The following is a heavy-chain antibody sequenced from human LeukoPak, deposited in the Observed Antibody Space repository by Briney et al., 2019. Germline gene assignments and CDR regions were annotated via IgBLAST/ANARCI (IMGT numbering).Heavy chain of an antibody. J-gene: IGHJ4*02. CDR3: ARRSGSYAFDY. V-gene: IGHV4-59*08. D-gene: IGHD1-26*01. CDR1: GGSISSYY. Sequence: SETLSFTCTVSGGSISSYYWSWIRQPPGKGLEWIGYIYYSGSTHYNPSLKSRVTISVDTSKNQFSLKLSPVTAADTAVYYCARRSGSYAFDYWGQGTLVTVSS. CDR2: IYYSGST.